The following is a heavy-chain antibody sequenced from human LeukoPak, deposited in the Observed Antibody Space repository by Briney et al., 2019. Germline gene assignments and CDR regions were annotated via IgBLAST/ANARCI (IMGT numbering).Heavy chain of an antibody. CDR2: IIPIFGTA. D-gene: IGHD3-3*01. Sequence: ASVKVSCKASGGTFSSYAISWVRQAPGQGLEWMGGIIPIFGTANYAQKFQGRVTITADESTSTAYMELSSLRSEDTAVYYCARGGWNDFWSGYYFDYWGQGTLVTVSS. CDR1: GGTFSSYA. V-gene: IGHV1-69*01. J-gene: IGHJ4*02. CDR3: ARGGWNDFWSGYYFDY.